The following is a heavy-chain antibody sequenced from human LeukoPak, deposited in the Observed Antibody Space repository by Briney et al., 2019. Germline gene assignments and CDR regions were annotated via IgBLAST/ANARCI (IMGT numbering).Heavy chain of an antibody. J-gene: IGHJ3*02. CDR3: AKDRVGIVGATDAFDI. Sequence: GGSLRLSSAASGFTFSSYAMSWVRQAPGKGLEWVSAISGSGGSTYYADSVKGRFTISRDNSKNTLYLQMNSLRAEDTAVYYCAKDRVGIVGATDAFDIWGQGTMVTVSS. D-gene: IGHD1-26*01. CDR2: ISGSGGST. CDR1: GFTFSSYA. V-gene: IGHV3-23*01.